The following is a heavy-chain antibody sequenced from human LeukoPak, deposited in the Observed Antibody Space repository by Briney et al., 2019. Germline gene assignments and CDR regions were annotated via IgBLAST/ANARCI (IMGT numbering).Heavy chain of an antibody. CDR1: GYTFTNYA. D-gene: IGHD2-15*01. CDR3: ARDRWHCRVNCDSVYCFALDV. Sequence: GAAVKVSCKCSGYTFTNYAIHWVRQAPGQSLEGLGWINPGNGDTKYSQDFQGRVTINTDTSAATAYVELNSLTSEDTAVYYCARDRWHCRVNCDSVYCFALDVWGQGTTVTVSS. CDR2: INPGNGDT. V-gene: IGHV1-3*01. J-gene: IGHJ6*02.